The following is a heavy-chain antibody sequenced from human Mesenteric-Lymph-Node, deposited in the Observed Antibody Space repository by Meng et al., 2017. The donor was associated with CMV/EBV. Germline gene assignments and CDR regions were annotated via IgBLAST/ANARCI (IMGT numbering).Heavy chain of an antibody. V-gene: IGHV5-51*01. Sequence: GESLKISCKGSGYSFSDYWIGWVRQMPGKGLEWMGIIYPGDSDTRYSPSLQGQVTISADKSISTAYLQWSSLKASDTAMYYCARQHNWNFEHDAFDIWGQGTMVTVSS. D-gene: IGHD1-7*01. CDR1: GYSFSDYW. CDR3: ARQHNWNFEHDAFDI. J-gene: IGHJ3*02. CDR2: IYPGDSDT.